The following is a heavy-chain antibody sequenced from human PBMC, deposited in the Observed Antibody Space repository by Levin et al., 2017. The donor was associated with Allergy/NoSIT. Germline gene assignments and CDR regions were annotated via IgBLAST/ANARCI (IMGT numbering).Heavy chain of an antibody. CDR2: ISVYNGKT. V-gene: IGHV1-18*01. D-gene: IGHD2-15*01. J-gene: IGHJ4*02. Sequence: EASVKVSCKASGYTFTSYGITWVRQAPGQGLEWMGWISVYNGKTNYAQKVQGRVTMTTDTSTSTAYMELRSLRSDDAAVYYCARGCSGGSCYLDYWGQGTLVTVSS. CDR3: ARGCSGGSCYLDY. CDR1: GYTFTSYG.